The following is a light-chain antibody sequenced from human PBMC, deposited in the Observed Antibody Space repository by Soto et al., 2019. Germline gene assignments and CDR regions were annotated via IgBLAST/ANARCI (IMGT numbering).Light chain of an antibody. CDR2: GNS. Sequence: QSVLTQPPSVSGAPGQRVTISCTGSSSNIGAGYDVHWYQQLPGTAPKVLIYGNSNRPSGVPDRFSGSKSGTSASLAITGLQAEDEANYYCQSYDSSLSGSGGVFGGGTKLTVL. V-gene: IGLV1-40*01. CDR1: SSNIGAGYD. CDR3: QSYDSSLSGSGGV. J-gene: IGLJ3*02.